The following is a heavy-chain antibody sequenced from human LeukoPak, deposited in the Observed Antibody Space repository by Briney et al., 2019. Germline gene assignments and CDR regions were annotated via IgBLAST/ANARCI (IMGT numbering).Heavy chain of an antibody. CDR2: ISSSSSYI. V-gene: IGHV3-21*01. CDR3: AKYGQGGWYPLFDY. J-gene: IGHJ4*02. CDR1: RFTFSSYS. Sequence: GGSLRLSYAASRFTFSSYSMNWVRQAPGKGLEWVSSISSSSSYIYYADSVKGRFTISRDNSKNTLYLQMNSLRAEDTAVYYCAKYGQGGWYPLFDYWGQGTLVTVSS. D-gene: IGHD6-19*01.